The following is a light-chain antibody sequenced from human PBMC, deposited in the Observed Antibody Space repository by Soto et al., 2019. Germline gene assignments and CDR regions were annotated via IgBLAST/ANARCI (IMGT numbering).Light chain of an antibody. CDR1: QSVSSY. Sequence: EIVLTQSPATLSLSPGERATLSCRASQSVSSYLAWYQQKPGQAPRLLIYDASNRATGIPARFSGSGSGTDFTLTINNIEPEDFAVYYCQQRSNWPAFGQGTKVEIK. CDR3: QQRSNWPA. CDR2: DAS. V-gene: IGKV3-11*01. J-gene: IGKJ1*01.